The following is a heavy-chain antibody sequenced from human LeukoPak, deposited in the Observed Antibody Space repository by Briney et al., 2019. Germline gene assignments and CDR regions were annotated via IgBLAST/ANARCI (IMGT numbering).Heavy chain of an antibody. V-gene: IGHV3-23*01. CDR2: ISGSGGST. Sequence: GGSLRLSCAASGFTFSSYAMSWVRQAPGKGLEWVSAISGSGGSTYYADSVKGRFTISRDNSKNTLYLQINSLRVEDTAVYYCARDPGVIDSYYFDYWGQGTLVTVSS. J-gene: IGHJ4*02. D-gene: IGHD3-9*01. CDR3: ARDPGVIDSYYFDY. CDR1: GFTFSSYA.